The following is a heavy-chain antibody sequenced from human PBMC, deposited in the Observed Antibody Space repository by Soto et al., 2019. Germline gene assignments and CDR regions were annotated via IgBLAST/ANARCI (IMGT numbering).Heavy chain of an antibody. V-gene: IGHV3-30-3*01. J-gene: IGHJ3*02. CDR1: GFTFSSYA. D-gene: IGHD3-10*01. CDR2: ISYDGSNK. CDR3: ARRGAFDI. Sequence: PGGSLRLSCAASGFTFSSYAMHWVRQAPGKGLEWVAVISYDGSNKYYADSVKGRFTISGDNSKNTLYLQMNSLRAEDTAVYYCARRGAFDIWGQGTMVTVSS.